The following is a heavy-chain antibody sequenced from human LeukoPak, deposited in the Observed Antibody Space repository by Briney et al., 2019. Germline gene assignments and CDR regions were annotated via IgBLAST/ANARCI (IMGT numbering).Heavy chain of an antibody. Sequence: PGGSLRLSCAASGFTFSSYSMNWVRQAPGKGLEWVSYISSSSSTIYYADSVKGRFTISRDNAKNSLYLQMNSLRAEDTAVYYCARDRRLQTSRYFDYWGQGTLVTVSS. J-gene: IGHJ4*02. V-gene: IGHV3-48*04. CDR3: ARDRRLQTSRYFDY. CDR2: ISSSSSTI. CDR1: GFTFSSYS. D-gene: IGHD5-24*01.